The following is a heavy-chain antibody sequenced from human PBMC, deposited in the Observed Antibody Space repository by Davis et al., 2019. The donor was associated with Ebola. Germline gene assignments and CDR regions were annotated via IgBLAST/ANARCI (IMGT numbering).Heavy chain of an antibody. CDR1: GFTFDDYA. Sequence: PGGSLRLSCAASGFTFDDYAMHWVRHGPGKGLEWVSGIRWNSGSIGYADSVKGRFTISRDNARNSLYLQMNGLRDEDTAVYYCARSYLISTWGQGTLVTVSS. D-gene: IGHD3-10*01. CDR2: IRWNSGSI. V-gene: IGHV3-9*01. J-gene: IGHJ5*02. CDR3: ARSYLIST.